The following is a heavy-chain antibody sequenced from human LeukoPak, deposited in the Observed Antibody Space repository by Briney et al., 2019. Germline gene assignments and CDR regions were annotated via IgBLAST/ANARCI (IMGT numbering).Heavy chain of an antibody. CDR2: INPNSGGT. CDR3: ARDGAGYCSGGSCLDWFDP. CDR1: GYTFTGYY. D-gene: IGHD2-15*01. V-gene: IGHV1-2*06. J-gene: IGHJ5*02. Sequence: ASVKVSCKASGYTFTGYYMHWVRQAPGQGLEWMGRINPNSGGTNYAQKFQGRVTMTRDTSISTAYMELSRLRSDDTAVYYCARDGAGYCSGGSCLDWFDPWGQGTLVTVSS.